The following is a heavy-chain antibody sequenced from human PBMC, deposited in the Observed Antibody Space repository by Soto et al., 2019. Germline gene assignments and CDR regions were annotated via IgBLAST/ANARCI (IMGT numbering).Heavy chain of an antibody. CDR3: ARGLIQWLAPDS. CDR1: GDSISSPKW. V-gene: IGHV4-4*02. CDR2: IFHTGTT. Sequence: SETLSLTCAVSGDSISSPKWWSWVRQPPGKGLEWIVEIFHTGTTNYNPSLTSRVTISVDKSRNQFSLKVTSVTAADTAVYYCARGLIQWLAPDSWGQGALVTVSS. D-gene: IGHD6-19*01. J-gene: IGHJ4*02.